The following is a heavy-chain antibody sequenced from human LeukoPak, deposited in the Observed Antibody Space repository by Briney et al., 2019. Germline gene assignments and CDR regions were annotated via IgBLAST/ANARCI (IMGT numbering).Heavy chain of an antibody. D-gene: IGHD3-3*01. V-gene: IGHV4-34*01. CDR1: GGSFSGYY. Sequence: SGTLSLTCAVYGGSFSGYYWSWIRQPPGKGLEWIGEINHSGSTNYNPSLKSRVTISVDTSKNQFSLKLSSVTAADTAVYYCARGVRRITIFGVVTPRFDHWGQGTLVTVSS. J-gene: IGHJ4*02. CDR2: INHSGST. CDR3: ARGVRRITIFGVVTPRFDH.